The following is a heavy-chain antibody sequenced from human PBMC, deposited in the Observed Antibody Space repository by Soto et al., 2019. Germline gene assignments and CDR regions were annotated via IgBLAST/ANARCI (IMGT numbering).Heavy chain of an antibody. CDR3: ARGTPVKQLAYPNPSYYYSGMDV. V-gene: IGHV1-69*13. D-gene: IGHD6-6*01. CDR1: GGTFGSYS. CDR2: IIPIFGTS. Sequence: GASVKVSCKASGGTFGSYSISWVRQAPGQGLELMGGIIPIFGTSNNAQRFQGRVTITADEFTTTAYMELRSLRSDDTAMYYCARGTPVKQLAYPNPSYYYSGMDVWGQGTTVTVYS. J-gene: IGHJ6*02.